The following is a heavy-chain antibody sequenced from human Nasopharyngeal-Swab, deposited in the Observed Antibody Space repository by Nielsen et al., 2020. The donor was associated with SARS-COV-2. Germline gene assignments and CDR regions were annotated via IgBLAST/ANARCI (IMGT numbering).Heavy chain of an antibody. Sequence: SETLSPTFTVSGGSISSGDYYWSWIRQPPGKGLEWIVYIYYSGSTYYNPSLKSPVTISVDTSKNQFSLKMSSVTAADTAVYYCARHSYYDFWSGYSQFDYWGQGTLVTVSS. CDR2: IYYSGST. CDR3: ARHSYYDFWSGYSQFDY. V-gene: IGHV4-30-4*01. J-gene: IGHJ4*02. CDR1: GGSISSGDYY. D-gene: IGHD3-3*01.